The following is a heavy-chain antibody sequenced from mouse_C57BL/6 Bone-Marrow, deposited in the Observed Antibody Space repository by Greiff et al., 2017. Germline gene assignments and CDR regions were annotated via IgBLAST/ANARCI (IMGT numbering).Heavy chain of an antibody. CDR2: LNPYNGGT. J-gene: IGHJ3*01. CDR1: GYTFTDYY. V-gene: IGHV1-19*01. CDR3: ARSTGDYDGAWFAY. D-gene: IGHD2-4*01. Sequence: EVQLQQSGPVLVKPGASVKMSCKASGYTFTDYYMNWVKQSHGKSLEWIGVLNPYNGGTSYNQQFKGKATLTVDKSSSTAYMELNSLTSEDSAVYYCARSTGDYDGAWFAYWGQGTLVTVSA.